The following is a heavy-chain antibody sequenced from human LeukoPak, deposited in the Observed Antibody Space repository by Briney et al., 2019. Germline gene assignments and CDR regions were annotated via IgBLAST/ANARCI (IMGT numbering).Heavy chain of an antibody. CDR1: GFIFNSFG. D-gene: IGHD6-13*01. CDR3: AKESGSWYYFDY. V-gene: IGHV3-30*02. CDR2: IRYDGNNK. J-gene: IGHJ4*02. Sequence: PGGSLRLSCAASGFIFNSFGMHWVRQAPGKGLEWVAFIRYDGNNKYYADSVKGRFTISRDNSKNTLYLQMNSLRAEDTAVYYCAKESGSWYYFDYWGQGTLVTVSS.